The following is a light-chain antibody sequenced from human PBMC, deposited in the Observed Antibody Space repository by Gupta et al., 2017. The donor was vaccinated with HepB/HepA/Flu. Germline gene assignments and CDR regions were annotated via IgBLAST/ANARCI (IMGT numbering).Light chain of an antibody. V-gene: IGLV3-19*01. CDR2: GKN. CDR3: NTRDNSGHRRV. CDR1: SLKSYY. J-gene: IGLJ3*02. Sequence: SSELTPDPAVSVALGQTVSITCQGDSLKSYYAIWYQQKPGKSAILVIYGKNNRPSGIPDRFSVSSSRNAACLTITGTQEEDDADYYCNTRDNSGHRRVFCGGTKLTVL.